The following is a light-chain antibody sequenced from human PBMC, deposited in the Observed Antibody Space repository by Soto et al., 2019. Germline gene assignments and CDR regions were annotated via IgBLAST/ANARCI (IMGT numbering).Light chain of an antibody. CDR1: SSTVGGFNV. CDR2: EGI. CDR3: CSYAGSYTVYV. J-gene: IGLJ1*01. V-gene: IGLV2-14*02. Sequence: QSVLTQPASVSGSPGQSITISCTGTSSTVGGFNVVTWYQQHPGKAPKVIIYEGIKRPSGVSNRFSGSNSGSTASLTISGLQAEDEADYYCCSYAGSYTVYVFGTGTKLTVL.